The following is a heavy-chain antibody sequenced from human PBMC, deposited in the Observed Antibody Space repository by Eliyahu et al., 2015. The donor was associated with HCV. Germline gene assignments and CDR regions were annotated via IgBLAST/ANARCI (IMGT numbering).Heavy chain of an antibody. CDR1: GXXFSSYA. CDR2: ISGSGGST. V-gene: IGHV3-23*01. CDR3: AKPIAVAGYFDY. Sequence: EVQLLESGGGLVQPGGSLRLSXAAXGXXFSSYAMGWVRQAPGKGLEWVSAISGSGGSTYYADSVKGRFTISRDNSKNTLYLQMNSLRAEDTAVYYCAKPIAVAGYFDYWGQGTLVTVSS. D-gene: IGHD6-19*01. J-gene: IGHJ4*02.